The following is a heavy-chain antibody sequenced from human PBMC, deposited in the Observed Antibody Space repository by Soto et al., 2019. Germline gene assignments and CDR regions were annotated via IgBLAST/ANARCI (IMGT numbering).Heavy chain of an antibody. J-gene: IGHJ4*02. D-gene: IGHD5-12*01. CDR1: GYTFTSYA. Sequence: ASVKVSCKASGYTFTSYAMHWVRLAPGQRLEWMGWVNAGNGNTKYSQKFQGRVTITRDTSASTAYMELSSLRSEDTAVYCCARYSSQDERWLQNYYFDYWGQGTLVTVSS. CDR2: VNAGNGNT. V-gene: IGHV1-3*01. CDR3: ARYSSQDERWLQNYYFDY.